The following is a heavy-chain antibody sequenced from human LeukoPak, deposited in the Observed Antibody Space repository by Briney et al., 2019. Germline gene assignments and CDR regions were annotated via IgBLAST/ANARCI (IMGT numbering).Heavy chain of an antibody. V-gene: IGHV1-18*01. CDR2: IGASNGNT. CDR1: GYTFTNFG. CDR3: ARVNSPYYNILTGYFY. J-gene: IGHJ4*02. Sequence: GASVKVSCKASGYTFTNFGITWVRQAPGQGLELVRWIGASNGNTKYAQKFQGRVAMTTDTSTSTAYMELSSLRSDDTAVYYCARVNSPYYNILTGYFYWGQGTLVTVSS. D-gene: IGHD3-9*01.